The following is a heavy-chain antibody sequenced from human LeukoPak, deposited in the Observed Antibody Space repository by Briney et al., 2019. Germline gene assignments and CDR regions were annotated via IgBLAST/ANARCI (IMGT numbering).Heavy chain of an antibody. J-gene: IGHJ4*02. V-gene: IGHV4-39*01. Sequence: PSETLSLTSTVSGGSISSSSYYWGWIRQPPGKGLEWIGNTYYGGDTYYNPSLKSRVTISVDTSKNQFSLELNSVTAADTAVYYCAAAFDYWGQGILVTVSS. CDR1: GGSISSSSYY. CDR3: AAAFDY. D-gene: IGHD6-25*01. CDR2: TYYGGDT.